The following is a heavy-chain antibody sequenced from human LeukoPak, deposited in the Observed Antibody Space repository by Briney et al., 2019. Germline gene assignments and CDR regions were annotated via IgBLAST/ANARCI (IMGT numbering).Heavy chain of an antibody. CDR3: ARVMLWGDAFDI. J-gene: IGHJ3*02. CDR2: IKQDGSEK. D-gene: IGHD2-21*01. CDR1: GFTFSSYG. V-gene: IGHV3-7*01. Sequence: PGGSXXLSCAASGFTFSSYGMSWGRXAPGKGREGVADIKQDGSEKYYVDSVKGRFTISRDNAKNSLYLQMNSLRAEDTAVYYCARVMLWGDAFDIWGQGTMVTVSS.